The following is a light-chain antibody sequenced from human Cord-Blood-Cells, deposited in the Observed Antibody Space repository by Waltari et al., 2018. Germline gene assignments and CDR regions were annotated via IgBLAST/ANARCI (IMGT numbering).Light chain of an antibody. CDR2: DVS. V-gene: IGLV2-11*01. Sequence: QSALTQPRSVSGSPGQSFTISCTGTSSDVGGYNYVSWYQQHPGKAPKLMNYDVSKRPAGVPARFSCYKAGNAAFLTISRLQAEDEADYYCCSYAGSYTVVFGGGTKLTVL. CDR1: SSDVGGYNY. CDR3: CSYAGSYTVV. J-gene: IGLJ2*01.